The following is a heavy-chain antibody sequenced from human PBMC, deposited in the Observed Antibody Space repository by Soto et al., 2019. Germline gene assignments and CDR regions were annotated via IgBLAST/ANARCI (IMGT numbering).Heavy chain of an antibody. D-gene: IGHD4-17*01. Sequence: GGSLRLSCAASGFTFSSYGMHWVRQAPGKGLEWVAVISYDGSNKYYADSVKGRFTISRDNSKNTLYLQMNSLRAEDTAAYYCAKGLPDYGDYGEYFQHWGQGTLVTVSS. CDR2: ISYDGSNK. CDR1: GFTFSSYG. J-gene: IGHJ1*01. CDR3: AKGLPDYGDYGEYFQH. V-gene: IGHV3-30*18.